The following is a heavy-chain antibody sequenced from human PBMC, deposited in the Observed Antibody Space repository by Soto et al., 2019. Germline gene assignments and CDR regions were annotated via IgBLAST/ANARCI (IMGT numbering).Heavy chain of an antibody. CDR3: VREAEMATTVSFAY. CDR2: ISAYTGDT. D-gene: IGHD1-1*01. J-gene: IGHJ4*02. V-gene: IGHV1-18*01. Sequence: QVQMVQSGAEVTKPRASVKVSCKASGYTFTTYGISWVRQAPGQGLEWMGWISAYTGDTVYAQNFQDRVTMTTDASTTTAYMEMRSLRSDDTAVYYCVREAEMATTVSFAYWGQGTLVTVSP. CDR1: GYTFTTYG.